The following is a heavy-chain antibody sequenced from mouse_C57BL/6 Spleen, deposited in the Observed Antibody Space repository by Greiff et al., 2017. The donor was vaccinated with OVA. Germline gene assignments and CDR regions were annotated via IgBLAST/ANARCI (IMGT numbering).Heavy chain of an antibody. CDR2: IYPGSGNT. CDR3: ARGEFITTVAPFDY. J-gene: IGHJ2*01. V-gene: IGHV1-76*01. CDR1: GYTFTDYY. D-gene: IGHD1-1*01. Sequence: QVQLKQSGAELVRPGASVKLSCKASGYTFTDYYINWVKQRPGQGLEWIARIYPGSGNTYYNEKFKGKATLTAEKSSSTAYMQLSSLTSEDSAVYFCARGEFITTVAPFDYWGQGTTLTVSS.